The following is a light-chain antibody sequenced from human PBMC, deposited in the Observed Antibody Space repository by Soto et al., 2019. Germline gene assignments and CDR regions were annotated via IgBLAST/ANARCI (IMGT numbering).Light chain of an antibody. Sequence: DIQMTQSPSTLSASVGDRVNITCRASQSISNWLAWYQQKPGKAPKLLIYKASSLESGVPSRFSGSGSGTEFTLTISSLQPDDFATYYCQHYNSYSITFGQGTRLEIK. CDR3: QHYNSYSIT. J-gene: IGKJ5*01. V-gene: IGKV1-5*03. CDR1: QSISNW. CDR2: KAS.